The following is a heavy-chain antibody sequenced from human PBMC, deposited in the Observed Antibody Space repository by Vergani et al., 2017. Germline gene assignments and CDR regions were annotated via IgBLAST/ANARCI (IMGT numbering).Heavy chain of an antibody. Sequence: QVQLVQSGAEVKKPGASVKVSCKASGYTFTSYAMHWVRQAPGQRLEWMGGINAGNGNTKYSQKFQGLVTITRDTSASTAYMELSSLRSEDTAVYYCARHGYYGSGSYYPWGQGTLVTVSS. CDR3: ARHGYYGSGSYYP. CDR1: GYTFTSYA. V-gene: IGHV1-3*01. J-gene: IGHJ5*02. D-gene: IGHD3-10*01. CDR2: INAGNGNT.